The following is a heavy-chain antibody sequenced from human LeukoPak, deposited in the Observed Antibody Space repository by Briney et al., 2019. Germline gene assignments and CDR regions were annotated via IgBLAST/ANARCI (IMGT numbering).Heavy chain of an antibody. J-gene: IGHJ4*02. Sequence: PGGSLRLSCAASGFTFSSYWMHWVRQAPGKGLVWVSGINSDGSSTIYADSVKGRFTISRDNAKNTLDLQMNSLRAEDTAVYYCARDPRASYQAYWGQGTLVTVSS. V-gene: IGHV3-74*01. D-gene: IGHD1-26*01. CDR2: INSDGSST. CDR1: GFTFSSYW. CDR3: ARDPRASYQAY.